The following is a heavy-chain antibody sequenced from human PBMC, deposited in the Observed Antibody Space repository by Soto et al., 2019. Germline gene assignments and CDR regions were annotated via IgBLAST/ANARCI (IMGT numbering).Heavy chain of an antibody. D-gene: IGHD6-19*01. CDR1: GYIFTAYS. V-gene: IGHV1-2*02. J-gene: IGHJ4*02. CDR2: FNPNSGDT. CDR3: AREASAVIPLDY. Sequence: ASVKVSCKASGYIFTAYSMHWVRQAPGQGLEWVGWFNPNSGDTIYAQKFQGRVTLTGDTSISTAYMELYSLTSDDTAVYYCAREASAVIPLDYWGQGTLVTVSS.